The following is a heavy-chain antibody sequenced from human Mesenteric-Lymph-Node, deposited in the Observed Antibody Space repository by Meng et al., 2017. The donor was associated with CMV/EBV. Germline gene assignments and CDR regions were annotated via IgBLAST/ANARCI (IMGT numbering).Heavy chain of an antibody. CDR3: ARTGGYEWELHYESFDP. CDR2: ISTSSNTI. CDR1: GFTVSSSY. J-gene: IGHJ5*02. D-gene: IGHD1-26*01. Sequence: GESLKISCAASGFTVSSSYMNWVRQAPGKGLEWISYISTSSNTIRYADSVKGRSTISRDNARNSLYLQMNSLRAEDTALYYCARTGGYEWELHYESFDPWGQGTLVTVSS. V-gene: IGHV3-48*04.